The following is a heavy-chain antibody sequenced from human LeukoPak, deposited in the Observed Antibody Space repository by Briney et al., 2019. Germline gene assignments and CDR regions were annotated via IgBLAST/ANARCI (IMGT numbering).Heavy chain of an antibody. Sequence: PAETLSLTCNGSGDSISSDYWSWIRQPPGKSLEWIGFIFYSGTTNYNPSLQSRVTISVDTSKNQFSLKLSSVTAADTAVYYCARTRPQDRSTSYMDVWGKGITVTVSS. CDR2: IFYSGTT. CDR3: ARTRPQDRSTSYMDV. D-gene: IGHD6-13*01. CDR1: GDSISSDY. V-gene: IGHV4-59*08. J-gene: IGHJ6*03.